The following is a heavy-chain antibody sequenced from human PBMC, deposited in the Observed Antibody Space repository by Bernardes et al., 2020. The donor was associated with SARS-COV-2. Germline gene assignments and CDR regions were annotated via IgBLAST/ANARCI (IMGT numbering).Heavy chain of an antibody. Sequence: SETLSLTCAVYGGSFSGYYWSWIRQPPGKGLEWIGEINHSGSTNYNPSLKSRVTISVDTSKNQFSLKLSSVTAADTAVYYCARGRNPKAAAGRYYYGMDVWGQGTTVTVSS. CDR1: GGSFSGYY. CDR2: INHSGST. D-gene: IGHD6-13*01. V-gene: IGHV4-34*01. CDR3: ARGRNPKAAAGRYYYGMDV. J-gene: IGHJ6*02.